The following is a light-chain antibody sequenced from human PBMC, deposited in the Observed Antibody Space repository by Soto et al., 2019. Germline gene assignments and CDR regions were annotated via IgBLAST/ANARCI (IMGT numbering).Light chain of an antibody. CDR3: QQLNSYPIT. CDR2: AAS. V-gene: IGKV1-5*01. J-gene: IGKJ5*01. CDR1: QSVSGW. Sequence: IHMTQSTSTLSASVGDTVKVTCRASQSVSGWLAWYQQKKGKAPKLLIYAASTLRSGVPSRFSGSGYGTEFNLTISSLQTEDFATYYCQQLNSYPITFGQGTRLEIK.